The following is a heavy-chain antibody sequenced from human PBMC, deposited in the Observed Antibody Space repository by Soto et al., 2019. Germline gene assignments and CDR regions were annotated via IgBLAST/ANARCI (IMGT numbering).Heavy chain of an antibody. CDR2: ISAYNGNT. CDR1: GYTFTSYG. V-gene: IGHV1-18*01. CDR3: ARVDSGYDWGDFDY. J-gene: IGHJ4*02. Sequence: ASVKVSCKASGYTFTSYGISWVRQAPGQGLEWMGWISAYNGNTNYAQKLQGRVTMTTDTSTSTAYMELRSLRSDDTAVYYCARVDSGYDWGDFDYWGQGTLVTVSS. D-gene: IGHD5-12*01.